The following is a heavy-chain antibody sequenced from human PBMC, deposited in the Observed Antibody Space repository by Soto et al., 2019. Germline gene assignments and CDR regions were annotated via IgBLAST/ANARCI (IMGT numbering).Heavy chain of an antibody. CDR2: INTGNGDT. J-gene: IGHJ4*02. V-gene: IGHV1-46*01. D-gene: IGHD2-21*02. CDR1: GYSFTDYG. CDR3: VREMYGGDWNY. Sequence: QVQLVQSGSEVEKPGASVKVSCKASGYSFTDYGIHWVRQARGQGLEWMGLINTGNGDTNRPQRFRNRDPLTRDTSTSTVYMELGSLSSDDTAMYYGVREMYGGDWNYWGQGTLVIVST.